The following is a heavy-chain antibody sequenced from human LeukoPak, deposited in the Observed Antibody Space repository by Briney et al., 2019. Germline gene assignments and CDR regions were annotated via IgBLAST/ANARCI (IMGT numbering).Heavy chain of an antibody. CDR1: GFTFSSYW. D-gene: IGHD6-13*01. Sequence: GGSLRLSCAASGFTFSSYWMRWVRQAPGKGLESVANIHQDGSEKYYVDSVKGRFTISRDNAKNSLYLEMNSLRAEDTAVYYCAKNQQLWRSFDLWGRGTLLTVSS. J-gene: IGHJ2*01. V-gene: IGHV3-7*01. CDR3: AKNQQLWRSFDL. CDR2: IHQDGSEK.